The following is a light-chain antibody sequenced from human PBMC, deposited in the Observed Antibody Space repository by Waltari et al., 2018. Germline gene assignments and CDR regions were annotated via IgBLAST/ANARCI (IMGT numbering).Light chain of an antibody. CDR3: MQGTHWPYT. Sequence: DVVLTLSPLSLPVTLGQTASISCKSSQSLVHSDGNTHLNWFQQRPGQSPRRLIYRVSNRDSGVPDRFSGSGSDTDFTLKISRVEAGDVGVYYCMQGTHWPYTFGQGTKLDIK. CDR1: QSLVHSDGNTH. CDR2: RVS. J-gene: IGKJ2*01. V-gene: IGKV2-30*02.